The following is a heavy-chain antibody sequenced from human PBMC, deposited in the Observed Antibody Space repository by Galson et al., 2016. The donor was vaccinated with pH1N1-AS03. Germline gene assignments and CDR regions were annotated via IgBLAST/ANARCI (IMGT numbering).Heavy chain of an antibody. D-gene: IGHD5-24*01. V-gene: IGHV1-2*06. CDR1: GYTFTGYY. Sequence: SVKVSCKASGYTFTGYYMHWVRQAPGQGLEWMGRINPNSGDTDSAQKFQGRVTMTRDTSIDTAYMELRGLTSDDTAVYYCARDAPIAASSHLVRVFAFDVWGQGTMVSVSS. CDR3: ARDAPIAASSHLVRVFAFDV. CDR2: INPNSGDT. J-gene: IGHJ3*01.